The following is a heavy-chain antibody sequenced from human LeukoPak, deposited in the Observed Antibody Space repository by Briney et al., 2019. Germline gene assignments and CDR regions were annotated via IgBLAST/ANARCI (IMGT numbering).Heavy chain of an antibody. CDR2: ISGSGGST. CDR1: GFTFSSYG. J-gene: IGHJ6*03. CDR3: AKWGRYCSGGSCYWFGATNYYYYYYMDV. D-gene: IGHD2-15*01. V-gene: IGHV3-23*01. Sequence: GGSLRLSCAASGFTFSSYGMSWVRQAPGKGLEWVSAISGSGGSTYYADSVKGRFTISRDNSKNTLYLQMNSLRAEDTAVYYCAKWGRYCSGGSCYWFGATNYYYYYYMDVWGKGTTVTISS.